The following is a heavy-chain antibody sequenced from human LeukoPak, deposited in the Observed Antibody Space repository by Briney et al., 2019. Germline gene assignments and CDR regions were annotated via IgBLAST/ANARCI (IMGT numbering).Heavy chain of an antibody. V-gene: IGHV4-31*03. CDR2: IYYSGAT. J-gene: IGHJ4*02. CDR3: ARGGGYGSGSYYMAY. Sequence: SETLSLTCTVSGGSISSGGHYWIWIRQNPGTRLEWIAYIYYSGATFYNPSLKSRATISLGTSDNQFSLILNSVTAADTAVYYCARGGGYGSGSYYMAYWGQGTLVTVSS. D-gene: IGHD3-10*01. CDR1: GGSISSGGHY.